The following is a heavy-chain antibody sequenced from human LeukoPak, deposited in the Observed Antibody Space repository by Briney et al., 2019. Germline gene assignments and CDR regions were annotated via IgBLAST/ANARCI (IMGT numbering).Heavy chain of an antibody. J-gene: IGHJ6*02. CDR3: ARGAYGMDV. CDR2: IYYTGST. V-gene: IGHV4-39*01. D-gene: IGHD1-26*01. CDR1: GGSISSSNYY. Sequence: SETLSLTCSVSGGSISSSNYYLGWIRQPPGKGLEWIGSIYYTGSTYYSPSLKTRVTISVDTSKNQFSLNVRSVTAADTAVYFCARGAYGMDVWGQGTTVTVSS.